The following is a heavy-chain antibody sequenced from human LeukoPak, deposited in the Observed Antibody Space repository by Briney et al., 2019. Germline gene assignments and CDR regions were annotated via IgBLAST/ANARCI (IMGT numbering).Heavy chain of an antibody. CDR1: GYTFTSYD. J-gene: IGHJ3*02. D-gene: IGHD2-21*02. CDR2: MNPNSGNT. CDR3: ARSMPLAYCGGDCYGAFDI. V-gene: IGHV1-8*01. Sequence: ASVTVSCKASGYTFTSYDINWVRQATGQGLEWMGWMNPNSGNTGYAQKFQGRVTMTRNTSISTAYMELSSLRSEDTAVYYWARSMPLAYCGGDCYGAFDIWGQGTMVTVSS.